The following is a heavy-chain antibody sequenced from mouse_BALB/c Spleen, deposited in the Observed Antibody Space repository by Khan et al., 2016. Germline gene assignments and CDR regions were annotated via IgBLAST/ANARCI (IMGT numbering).Heavy chain of an antibody. V-gene: IGHV1-61*01. CDR3: ARDDDYWFAY. CDR1: GYTFTSYW. J-gene: IGHJ3*01. D-gene: IGHD2-3*01. CDR2: IDPSDSET. Sequence: QVQLKESGAELVRPGASVKLSCKASGYTFTSYWMNWVKQRPGQGLDWIGMIDPSDSETHYNQMFKDKATLTVDKSSSTAYMQLSSLTSEDSAVYYWARDDDYWFAYWGQGTLVTVSA.